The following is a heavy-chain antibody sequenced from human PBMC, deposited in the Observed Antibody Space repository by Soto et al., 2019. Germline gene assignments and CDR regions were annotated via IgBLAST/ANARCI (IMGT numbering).Heavy chain of an antibody. CDR2: IFYTRTT. CDR3: ARLVVVAPVANV. V-gene: IGHV4-39*01. J-gene: IGHJ4*02. Sequence: SETLSLTCSVSGGSVSYNSYYWGWIRQPPGKGLEWVGGIFYTRTTYYSPSLKDRVSISVDTSKNSFSLNLTSVTAADTAVYFCARLVVVAPVANVWGQGALVTVSS. D-gene: IGHD2-21*01. CDR1: GGSVSYNSYY.